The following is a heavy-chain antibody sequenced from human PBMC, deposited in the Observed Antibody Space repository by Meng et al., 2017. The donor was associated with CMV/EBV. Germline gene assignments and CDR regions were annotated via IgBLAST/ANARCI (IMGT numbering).Heavy chain of an antibody. CDR1: GDSVSSNSAA. Sequence: LRLSCAISGDSVSSNSAAWNWIRQSPSRGLEWLGRTYYRSKWYNDYAVSVKSRITINPDTSKNQFSLQLNSVTPEDTAVYYCARGRDRPYYSYGMDVWGQGTTVTVSS. CDR2: TYYRSKWYN. CDR3: ARGRDRPYYSYGMDV. D-gene: IGHD5-24*01. J-gene: IGHJ6*02. V-gene: IGHV6-1*01.